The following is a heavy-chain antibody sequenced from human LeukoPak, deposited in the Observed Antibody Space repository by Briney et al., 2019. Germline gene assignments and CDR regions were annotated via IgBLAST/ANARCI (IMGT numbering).Heavy chain of an antibody. V-gene: IGHV1-2*06. D-gene: IGHD2-2*01. Sequence: ASVKVSCKASGYTFTSYGIRWVRQAPGQGLEWMGRINPNSGGTNYAQKFQGRVTMTRDTSISTAYMELSSLRSDDTAVYYCAREQPADNYYGMDVWGQGTTVTVSS. CDR1: GYTFTSYG. CDR3: AREQPADNYYGMDV. CDR2: INPNSGGT. J-gene: IGHJ6*02.